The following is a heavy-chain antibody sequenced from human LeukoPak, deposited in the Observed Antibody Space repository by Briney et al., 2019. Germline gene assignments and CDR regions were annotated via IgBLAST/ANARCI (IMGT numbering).Heavy chain of an antibody. CDR2: IIPLFGTA. CDR3: ARDRSYDFWSGSIPPAMPYYFDY. CDR1: GDTFRSSA. J-gene: IGHJ4*02. V-gene: IGHV1-69*05. D-gene: IGHD3-3*01. Sequence: GASVKVSCKAFGDTFRSSAISWVRQAPGHGLEWMGGIIPLFGTANYAQKFQSRVTITTGGSTRTAYMELSSLRSEDTAVYYCARDRSYDFWSGSIPPAMPYYFDYWGQGTLVTVSS.